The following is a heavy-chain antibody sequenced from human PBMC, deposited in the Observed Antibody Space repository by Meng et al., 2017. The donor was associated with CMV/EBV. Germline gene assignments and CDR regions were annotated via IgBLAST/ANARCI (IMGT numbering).Heavy chain of an antibody. D-gene: IGHD3-10*01. CDR2: IYYSGST. CDR3: ARVGVGESFDC. V-gene: IGHV4-59*01. J-gene: IGHJ4*02. CDR1: GGSISSYY. Sequence: SETLSLTCTVSGGSISSYYWSWIRQPPGKGLEWIGYIYYSGSTNYNPSLKSRVTISVDTSKNQFSLKLSSVTAADTAVYYCARVGVGESFDCWGQGTLVTVS.